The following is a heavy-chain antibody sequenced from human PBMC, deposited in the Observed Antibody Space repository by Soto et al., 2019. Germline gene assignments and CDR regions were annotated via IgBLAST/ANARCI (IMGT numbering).Heavy chain of an antibody. V-gene: IGHV3-7*05. J-gene: IGHJ4*02. D-gene: IGHD3-10*01. Sequence: EVQLVESGGGLVQPGGSLRLSCAASGFTFSSYWMSWVRQAPGKGLEWVANIKQDGSEKYYVDSVKGRFTISTDNAKNSLYLQMNSLRAEDTAVYYCARQGAPYYYGSGSYYHPFDYWGQGTLVTVSS. CDR2: IKQDGSEK. CDR3: ARQGAPYYYGSGSYYHPFDY. CDR1: GFTFSSYW.